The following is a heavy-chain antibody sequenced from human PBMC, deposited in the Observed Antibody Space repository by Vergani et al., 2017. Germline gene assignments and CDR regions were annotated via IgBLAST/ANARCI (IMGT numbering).Heavy chain of an antibody. CDR3: ARDRGSGSIDY. CDR1: GGSISSYY. V-gene: IGHV4-59*01. Sequence: QVQLQESGPGLVKPSETLSLTCTVSGGSISSYYWSWIRQPPGKGLEWIGYIYYSGSTNYNPSLKSRVTISVDTSKNQFSLKLSSVTAADTAVYYCARDRGSGSIDYWGQGTLVTVSS. D-gene: IGHD3-10*01. CDR2: IYYSGST. J-gene: IGHJ4*02.